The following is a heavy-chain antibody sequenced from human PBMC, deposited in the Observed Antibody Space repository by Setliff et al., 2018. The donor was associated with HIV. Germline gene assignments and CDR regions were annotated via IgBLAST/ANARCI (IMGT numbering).Heavy chain of an antibody. J-gene: IGHJ3*02. Sequence: LSLSCAASGFTFSDYYMSWIRQAPGKGLVWVSRIDSDGSSTNYADSVKGRFTISRDDAETSLYLQMNSLRVEDTAVYYCARDPGSSAFDMWGQGTMVTVSS. CDR2: IDSDGSST. CDR3: ARDPGSSAFDM. CDR1: GFTFSDYY. V-gene: IGHV3-11*05.